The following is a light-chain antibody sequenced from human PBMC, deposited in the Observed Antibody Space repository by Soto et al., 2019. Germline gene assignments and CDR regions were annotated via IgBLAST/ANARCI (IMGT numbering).Light chain of an antibody. V-gene: IGKV1-33*01. CDR2: DAS. J-gene: IGKJ2*01. CDR1: QDISNY. CDR3: QQYDNLRPT. Sequence: DIQMTQSPSSLSASVGDRVTITCQASQDISNYLNCYQQQPGKAPKLLIYDASNLETGVTSRFSGSGSGTVFTFTISSLQPEDIATYYCQQYDNLRPTFGQGTKLEIK.